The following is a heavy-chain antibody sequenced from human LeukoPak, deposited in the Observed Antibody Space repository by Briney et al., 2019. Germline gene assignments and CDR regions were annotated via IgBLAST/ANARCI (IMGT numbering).Heavy chain of an antibody. CDR3: ARMSIAGGDY. J-gene: IGHJ4*02. D-gene: IGHD6-6*01. Sequence: PGGSLRLSCAASGFTFSTYEMNWVRQAPGKGLEWVSYIGRSASSIFYADSVKGRFTVSRDNAQNSLYLQMNSLRAEDTAVYYCARMSIAGGDYWGQGTLVTVSS. V-gene: IGHV3-48*03. CDR1: GFTFSTYE. CDR2: IGRSASSI.